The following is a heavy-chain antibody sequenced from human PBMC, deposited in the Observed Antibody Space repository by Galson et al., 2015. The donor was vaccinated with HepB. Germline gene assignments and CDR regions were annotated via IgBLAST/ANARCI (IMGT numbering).Heavy chain of an antibody. CDR2: ISKSGGTT. CDR1: GLTFSAYA. Sequence: SLRLSCAASGLTFSAYAMSWVRQAPGKGLEWVSSISKSGGTTYYADSVKGRFTVSRDNSKNTLSLQVNSLKAEDTALYYCARGSLMAWFDPWGQGTLVTVSS. J-gene: IGHJ5*02. CDR3: ARGSLMAWFDP. V-gene: IGHV3-23*01. D-gene: IGHD5-24*01.